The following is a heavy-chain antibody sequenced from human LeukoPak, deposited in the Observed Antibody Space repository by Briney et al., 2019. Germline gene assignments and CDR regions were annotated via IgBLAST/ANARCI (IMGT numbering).Heavy chain of an antibody. V-gene: IGHV1-46*01. D-gene: IGHD3-3*01. J-gene: IGHJ6*02. CDR1: GNTFTNYY. Sequence: ASVNVSCKASGNTFTNYYLHWVRQGPGQGLEWMAIIKQSDGSILYAQKFQGRITVTRDTSTSTVYMELSSLRSEDTAVYYCAREGVDDSYGMDVWGQGTTVTVFS. CDR3: AREGVDDSYGMDV. CDR2: IKQSDGSI.